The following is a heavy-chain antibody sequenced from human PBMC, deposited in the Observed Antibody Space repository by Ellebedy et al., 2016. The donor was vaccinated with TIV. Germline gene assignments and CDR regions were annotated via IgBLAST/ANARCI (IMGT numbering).Heavy chain of an antibody. CDR1: EGTFSSYT. D-gene: IGHD3-22*01. Sequence: AASVKVSCKASEGTFSSYTITWVRQAPGQGLEWMGGIIPFLGTANYAHKFQDRGTITADKSTSTAYMELNSLRFDDTAVYYCARDFSTHYYPDAFDVWGQGTLVSVSS. CDR2: IIPFLGTA. J-gene: IGHJ3*01. CDR3: ARDFSTHYYPDAFDV. V-gene: IGHV1-69*08.